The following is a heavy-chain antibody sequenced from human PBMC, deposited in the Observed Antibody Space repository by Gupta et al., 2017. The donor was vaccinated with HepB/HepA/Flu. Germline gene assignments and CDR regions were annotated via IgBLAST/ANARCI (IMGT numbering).Heavy chain of an antibody. J-gene: IGHJ6*02. CDR1: GFTFSSYG. Sequence: QVQLVESGGGVVQPGRSLRLSCAASGFTFSSYGMHWVRKAPGKGLEWVAVISYDGSNKYYADSVKGRFTISRDNSKNTLYLQMNSRRAEDTAVYYCAKDRARPFGVVIRDYYYYYGMDVWGQGTTVTVSS. D-gene: IGHD3-3*01. CDR2: ISYDGSNK. CDR3: AKDRARPFGVVIRDYYYYYGMDV. V-gene: IGHV3-30*18.